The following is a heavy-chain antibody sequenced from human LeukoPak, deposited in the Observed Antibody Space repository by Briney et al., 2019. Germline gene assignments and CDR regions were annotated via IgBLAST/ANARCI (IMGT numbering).Heavy chain of an antibody. CDR1: GYTFTSFD. CDR3: ASGNDLNWFDP. Sequence: EASVKVSCKTSGYTFTSFDINWVRHTTGHGPEWMGWVNCDNENTRYARKFQGRVAITRDTSTRTVYLELNNLSSDDTAMYYCASGNDLNWFDPWGQGTLVTVSS. CDR2: VNCDNENT. V-gene: IGHV1-8*03. J-gene: IGHJ5*02.